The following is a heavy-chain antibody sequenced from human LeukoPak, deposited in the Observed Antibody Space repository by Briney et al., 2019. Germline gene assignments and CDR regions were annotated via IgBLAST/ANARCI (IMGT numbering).Heavy chain of an antibody. CDR3: ARGLEEGFGELTYNWFDP. CDR2: TTISSSYI. Sequence: GESLRLSCATPGITFSSYSMNWIRQAPRKALESVSSTTISSSYIYYADSVKGRFTISRDNAKNSLYLQMNSLRAEDTAVYYCARGLEEGFGELTYNWFDPWGQGTLVTVSS. V-gene: IGHV3-21*01. J-gene: IGHJ5*02. D-gene: IGHD3-10*01. CDR1: GITFSSYS.